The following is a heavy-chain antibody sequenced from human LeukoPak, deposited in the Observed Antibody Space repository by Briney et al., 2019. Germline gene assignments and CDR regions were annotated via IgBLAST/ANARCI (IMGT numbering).Heavy chain of an antibody. V-gene: IGHV3-23*01. CDR2: ISGSGGST. CDR1: GFTFSSYA. J-gene: IGHJ4*02. CDR3: AKSRSGSANWALRIFDN. D-gene: IGHD1-1*01. Sequence: GGSLRLSCAASGFTFSSYAMSWVRQAPGKGLEWVSAISGSGGSTYYADSVKGRFTISRDNSNNSLFVQMNSLRVEDTAVYFCAKSRSGSANWALRIFDNWGQGTLVTVSS.